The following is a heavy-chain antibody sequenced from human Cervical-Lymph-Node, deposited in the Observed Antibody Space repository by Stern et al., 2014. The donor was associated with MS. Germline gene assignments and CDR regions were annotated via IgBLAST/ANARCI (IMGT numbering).Heavy chain of an antibody. CDR1: GGSILSSY. Sequence: VQLVESGPGLVKPSETLSLTCSVSGGSILSSYWSWVRQPPGQGLEWIVFIYYGGSTPYTPSLKSRVPISVDPSKEHSSRRLSSVTAADTAVYYCARLAAAGPLDSWGQGTLVTVSS. CDR3: ARLAAAGPLDS. J-gene: IGHJ4*02. V-gene: IGHV4-59*08. D-gene: IGHD6-13*01. CDR2: IYYGGST.